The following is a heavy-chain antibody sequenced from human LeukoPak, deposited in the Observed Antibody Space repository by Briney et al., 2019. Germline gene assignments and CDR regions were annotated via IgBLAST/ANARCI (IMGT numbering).Heavy chain of an antibody. D-gene: IGHD6-19*01. Sequence: GGSLRLSCAASGFTFSDNYMSWIRQAPGKGLEWVSYISSSGNTTYNADSVKGRFSITRDNAKNSLYLQMNSLRAEDTAVYYCARDGGSAWFLDYWGQGTLVTVSA. J-gene: IGHJ4*02. CDR1: GFTFSDNY. CDR3: ARDGGSAWFLDY. V-gene: IGHV3-11*04. CDR2: ISSSGNTT.